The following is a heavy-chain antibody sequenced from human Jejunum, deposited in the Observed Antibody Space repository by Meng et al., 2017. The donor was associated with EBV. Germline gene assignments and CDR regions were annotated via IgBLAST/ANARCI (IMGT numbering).Heavy chain of an antibody. CDR1: GFTFTSYA. CDR3: ARESGSELEQPNYNWFGP. CDR2: INAGSGYT. Sequence: QGQLVQAGAEVKTPGASVKVSCKASGFTFTSYAKHWVRQAPGQRLEWMGWINAGSGYTRYSQKFQGRVTITRDTSASIVYMELSSLRSEDTAVYSCARESGSELEQPNYNWFGPWGQGTLVTVSS. V-gene: IGHV1-3*01. J-gene: IGHJ5*02. D-gene: IGHD1/OR15-1a*01.